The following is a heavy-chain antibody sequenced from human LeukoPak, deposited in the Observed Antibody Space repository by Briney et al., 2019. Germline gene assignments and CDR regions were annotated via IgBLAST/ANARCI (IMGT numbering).Heavy chain of an antibody. CDR3: ARTYYYYYMDV. Sequence: TGGSLRLSCAASGFTFSDYYMSWIRQAPGKGLEWVSYISSSGSTIYYADSVKGRFTISRDNDKNSLYLQMNSLRAEDTAVYYCARTYYYYYMDVWGKGTTVTVSS. CDR1: GFTFSDYY. V-gene: IGHV3-11*01. J-gene: IGHJ6*03. CDR2: ISSSGSTI.